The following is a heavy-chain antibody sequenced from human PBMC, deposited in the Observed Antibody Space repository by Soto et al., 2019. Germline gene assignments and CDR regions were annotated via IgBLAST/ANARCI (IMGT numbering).Heavy chain of an antibody. J-gene: IGHJ4*02. CDR3: ARDHAGYLVDY. Sequence: QVQREESGGGVVQPGRSLRLSCAASGFTFSSYDMHWVRQAPGKGLEWVAVISYDGRNKYYADSVKGRFTISRDNSKNTLYLQMNSLRAEDTAVYYCARDHAGYLVDYWGQGTLVTVSS. D-gene: IGHD2-15*01. V-gene: IGHV3-30*04. CDR2: ISYDGRNK. CDR1: GFTFSSYD.